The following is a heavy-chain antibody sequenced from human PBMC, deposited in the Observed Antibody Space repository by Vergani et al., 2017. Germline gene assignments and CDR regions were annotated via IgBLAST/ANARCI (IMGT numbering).Heavy chain of an antibody. CDR1: GYSLSSGYY. CDR2: IYHSGST. CDR3: ARLIVVVMSVRFDY. J-gene: IGHJ4*02. V-gene: IGHV4-38-2*02. Sequence: QVQLPESGPGLVKPSETLSLTCTVSGYSLSSGYYWGWIRQPPGKGLEWIGSIYHSGSTYYNPSLKSRVTISVDTSKNQFSLKLSSVTAADTAVYYCARLIVVVMSVRFDYWGQGTLVTVSS. D-gene: IGHD3-22*01.